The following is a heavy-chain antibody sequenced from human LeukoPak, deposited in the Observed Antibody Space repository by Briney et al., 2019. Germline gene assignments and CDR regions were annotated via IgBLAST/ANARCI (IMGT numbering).Heavy chain of an antibody. Sequence: GGSLRLSCVASGFTSSRYTMNWVRQAPGKGLEWVSSITGSSAYTYYADSVKGRFTISRDTAKNSLSLQMTSLRADDTAIYYCARVRFTGTNWFDPWGQGTLVTVSS. CDR2: ITGSSAYT. V-gene: IGHV3-21*01. CDR1: GFTSSRYT. J-gene: IGHJ5*02. D-gene: IGHD1-7*01. CDR3: ARVRFTGTNWFDP.